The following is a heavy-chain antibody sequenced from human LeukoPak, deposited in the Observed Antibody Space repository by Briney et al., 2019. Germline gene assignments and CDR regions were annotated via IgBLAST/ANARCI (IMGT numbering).Heavy chain of an antibody. Sequence: SVKVSCKASGGTFSSYAISWVRQAPGQGLEWMGGIIPIFGTANYAQKFQGRVTITADESTSTAYMELSSLRSEDTAVYYCAKHDYGDYAFDYWGQGTLVTVPS. CDR3: AKHDYGDYAFDY. CDR2: IIPIFGTA. D-gene: IGHD4-17*01. CDR1: GGTFSSYA. J-gene: IGHJ4*02. V-gene: IGHV1-69*13.